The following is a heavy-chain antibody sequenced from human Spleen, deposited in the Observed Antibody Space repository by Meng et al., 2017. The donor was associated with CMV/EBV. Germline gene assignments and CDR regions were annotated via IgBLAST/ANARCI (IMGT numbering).Heavy chain of an antibody. CDR3: AKDIGRGNDIVVVPAAIGFDY. CDR1: GFTVDDYA. Sequence: SLKISCAASGFTVDDYAMHWGRQAPGKGLEWVSGISWNSGSIGYADSVKGRFTISRDNAKNSLYLQMNSLRAEDTALYYCAKDIGRGNDIVVVPAAIGFDYWGQGTLVTVSS. CDR2: ISWNSGSI. D-gene: IGHD2-2*02. V-gene: IGHV3-9*01. J-gene: IGHJ4*02.